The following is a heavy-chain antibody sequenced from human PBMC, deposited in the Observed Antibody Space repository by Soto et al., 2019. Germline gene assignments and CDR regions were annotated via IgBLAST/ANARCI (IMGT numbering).Heavy chain of an antibody. D-gene: IGHD1-7*01. CDR2: IYPGDSDT. CDR1: GYNFGSKW. J-gene: IGHJ6*03. V-gene: IGHV5-51*01. Sequence: GESLKISCKGSGYNFGSKWIGWVRQMPGKGLEWMGIIYPGDSDTRYSPSFQGQVTISADKSINTAYLQWSSLKASDTAMYYCARRAGSITNSYCYYFYVCAKGTTVTVSS. CDR3: ARRAGSITNSYCYYFYV.